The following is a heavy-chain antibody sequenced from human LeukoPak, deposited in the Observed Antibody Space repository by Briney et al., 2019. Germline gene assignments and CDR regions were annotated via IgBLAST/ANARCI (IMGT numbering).Heavy chain of an antibody. Sequence: SETLSLTCTASGGSISSYYWSWIRQPPGKGLEWIGYIYYSGSTNYNPSLKSRVTISVDTSKNQFSLKLSSVTAADTAVYYCARHLTGDYFDYWGQGTLVTVSS. D-gene: IGHD1-14*01. CDR3: ARHLTGDYFDY. CDR2: IYYSGST. J-gene: IGHJ4*02. CDR1: GGSISSYY. V-gene: IGHV4-59*08.